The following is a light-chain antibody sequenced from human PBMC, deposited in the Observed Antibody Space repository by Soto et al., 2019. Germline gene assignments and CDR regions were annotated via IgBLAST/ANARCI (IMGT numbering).Light chain of an antibody. Sequence: EVVLTQSPGTLSLSPGDRATLSCRASQTVSSNYLAWFQHKPGQGPRLLIYGASSRATDIPDRFSGSGSGTVFPLTISRLEPEDFAVYYCQQYSTSPYTFGQGTKLQIK. CDR3: QQYSTSPYT. V-gene: IGKV3-20*01. J-gene: IGKJ2*01. CDR2: GAS. CDR1: QTVSSNY.